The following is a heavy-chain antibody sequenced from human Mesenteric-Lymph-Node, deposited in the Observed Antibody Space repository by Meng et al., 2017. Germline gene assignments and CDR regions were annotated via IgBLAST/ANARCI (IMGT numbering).Heavy chain of an antibody. Sequence: GGSLRLSCAASGFTFSSYAMHWVRQAPGKGLEWVAVISYDGSNKYYADSVKGRFTISRDNSKNTLYLQMNSLRAEDTAVYYCAKSPHPPTPPRWLVYFDYWGQGTLVTVSS. CDR2: ISYDGSNK. CDR3: AKSPHPPTPPRWLVYFDY. CDR1: GFTFSSYA. D-gene: IGHD6-19*01. V-gene: IGHV3-30*04. J-gene: IGHJ4*02.